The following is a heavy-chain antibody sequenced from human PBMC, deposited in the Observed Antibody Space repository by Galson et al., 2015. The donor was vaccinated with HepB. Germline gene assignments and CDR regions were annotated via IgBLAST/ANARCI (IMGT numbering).Heavy chain of an antibody. D-gene: IGHD2/OR15-2a*01. Sequence: SLRLSCAASGLTFSNYAMTWVRQGPEKGLEWVSTISDIVDRTYYADSVKGRFTISRDNSKNTLYLQMNSLRAEDTAVYYCAKQTFGDWYDWWGQGTLVTVSS. CDR1: GLTFSNYA. J-gene: IGHJ5*01. CDR2: ISDIVDRT. V-gene: IGHV3-23*01. CDR3: AKQTFGDWYDW.